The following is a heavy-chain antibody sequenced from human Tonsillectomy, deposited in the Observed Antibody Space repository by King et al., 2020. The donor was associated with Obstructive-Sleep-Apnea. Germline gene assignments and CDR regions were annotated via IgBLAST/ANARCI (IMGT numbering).Heavy chain of an antibody. CDR3: ARDAYDHSGYYYGFDP. J-gene: IGHJ5*02. Sequence: VQLVESGGGLVQPGGSLRLSCAASGFTFRSNWMHWVRQPPGMGLGWVARISTDGSYMHYADSGRGRCTIAIDNAKNTLYLQMNSLRAEDTAMYYCARDAYDHSGYYYGFDPWGQGTLVTVSS. CDR2: ISTDGSYM. V-gene: IGHV3-74*01. D-gene: IGHD3-22*01. CDR1: GFTFRSNW.